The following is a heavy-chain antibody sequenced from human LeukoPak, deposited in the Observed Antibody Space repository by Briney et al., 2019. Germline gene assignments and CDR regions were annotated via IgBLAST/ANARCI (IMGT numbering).Heavy chain of an antibody. J-gene: IGHJ4*02. CDR3: TTSGTPFQY. CDR2: TKNEDDGGTT. CDR1: GFTFNNAW. Sequence: GGSLRLSCAASGFTFNNAWMSWVRLAPGKGLEWVGRTKNEDDGGTTDYAAPVKGRFTISRDDSKNMLYLQMNSLKTEDTAVYYCTTSGTPFQYWGQGTLVTVSS. V-gene: IGHV3-15*01. D-gene: IGHD3-10*01.